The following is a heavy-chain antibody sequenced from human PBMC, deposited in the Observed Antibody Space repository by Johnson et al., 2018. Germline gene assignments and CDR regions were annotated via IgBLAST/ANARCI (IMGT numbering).Heavy chain of an antibody. V-gene: IGHV3-33*06. CDR1: GFTFSSYG. CDR2: IWYDGSTN. Sequence: QVQLVESGGGVVQXGRSLRLXCAASGFTFSSYGMHWVRQAPGKGLEWVAVIWYDGSTNYYADSVKGRFTISRDNSKNKRYLQMNSLGAEDTAGYYCAKCYGDYVYYYYGMDVWGQGTTVTVSS. D-gene: IGHD4-17*01. CDR3: AKCYGDYVYYYYGMDV. J-gene: IGHJ6*02.